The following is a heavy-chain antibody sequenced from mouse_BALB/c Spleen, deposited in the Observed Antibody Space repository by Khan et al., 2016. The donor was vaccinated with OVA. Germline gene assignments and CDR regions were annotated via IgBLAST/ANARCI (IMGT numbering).Heavy chain of an antibody. V-gene: IGHV1S136*01. Sequence: FQLQQSGPELVKPGASVKMSCKASGYTFTSYVMHWVKQKPGLGLEWIGYIYPFNDDTKYNEKFKGKATLTSDKSSSTAHMELSSLTSEDSAVYYCAPVGNYYVSFADWGQGTLVTVSA. CDR3: APVGNYYVSFAD. CDR2: IYPFNDDT. CDR1: GYTFTSYV. J-gene: IGHJ3*01. D-gene: IGHD1-1*01.